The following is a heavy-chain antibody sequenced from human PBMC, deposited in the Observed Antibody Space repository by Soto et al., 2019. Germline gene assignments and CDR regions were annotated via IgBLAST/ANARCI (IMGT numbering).Heavy chain of an antibody. V-gene: IGHV4-30-4*01. J-gene: IGHJ5*02. CDR3: ATAHFGELWGGWFDP. CDR1: GDSITRGYYY. Sequence: SETLSLTCTVSGDSITRGYYYSSWIRQPPGKGLEWIGYKYYSGSTYYNPSLKSRVTISVDTSKNQFSLKLSSVTAADTAVYYCATAHFGELWGGWFDPWGQGTLVTVSS. CDR2: KYYSGST. D-gene: IGHD3-10*01.